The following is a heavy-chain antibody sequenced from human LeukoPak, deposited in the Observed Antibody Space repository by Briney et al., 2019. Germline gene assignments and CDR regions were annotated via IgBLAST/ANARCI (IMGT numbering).Heavy chain of an antibody. D-gene: IGHD3-22*01. CDR2: ISSSGSTI. CDR1: GFTFSSYE. CDR3: ARIYDSSDY. Sequence: PGGSLRLSCAASGFTFSSYEMNWVRQAPGKGLEWASYISSSGSTIYYADSVKGRFTISRDDAKNSLYLQMNSLRAEDTAVYYCARIYDSSDYWGQGTLVTVSS. J-gene: IGHJ4*02. V-gene: IGHV3-48*03.